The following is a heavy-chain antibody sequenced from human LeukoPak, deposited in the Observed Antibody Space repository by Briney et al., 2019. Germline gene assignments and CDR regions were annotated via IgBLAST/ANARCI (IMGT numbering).Heavy chain of an antibody. Sequence: GGSLRLSCAASGFTFSSYAIHWVRQALGKGLEWVALISYDGSNKYYIDSVQGRFTISRDNSKNMLYLQMNSLRDEDTAVYYCAREREWDLLKMAEDAFDIWGQGTMVTVSS. CDR1: GFTFSSYA. CDR3: AREREWDLLKMAEDAFDI. CDR2: ISYDGSNK. D-gene: IGHD1-26*01. V-gene: IGHV3-30-3*01. J-gene: IGHJ3*02.